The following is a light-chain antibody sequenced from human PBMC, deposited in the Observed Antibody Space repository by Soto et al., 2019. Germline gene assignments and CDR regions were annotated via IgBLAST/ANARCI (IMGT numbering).Light chain of an antibody. CDR1: QSVSSS. V-gene: IGKV1-5*01. Sequence: DIQMTQSPSTLSAFVGDRVTITCRASQSVSSSLAWYQQKPGKAPKLFIYDASTLESGVPSRFSGSGYGTEFTLTINSLQPGDFATYYCQQYESFSPYTFGQGTRLEI. CDR2: DAS. J-gene: IGKJ2*01. CDR3: QQYESFSPYT.